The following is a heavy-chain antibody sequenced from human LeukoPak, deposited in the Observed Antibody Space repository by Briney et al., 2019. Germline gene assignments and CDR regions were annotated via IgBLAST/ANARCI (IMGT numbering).Heavy chain of an antibody. CDR1: GFTFSSYG. V-gene: IGHV3-30*02. D-gene: IGHD2-2*02. Sequence: GGSLRLSCAASGFTFSSYGMHWVRQAPGKGLEWVAFIRYDGSNKYYADSVKGRFTISRDNSKNTLYLQMNSLRAEDTAVYYCAKDGSPDPFLIVVVPAAIDYWGQGTLVTVSS. CDR2: IRYDGSNK. CDR3: AKDGSPDPFLIVVVPAAIDY. J-gene: IGHJ4*02.